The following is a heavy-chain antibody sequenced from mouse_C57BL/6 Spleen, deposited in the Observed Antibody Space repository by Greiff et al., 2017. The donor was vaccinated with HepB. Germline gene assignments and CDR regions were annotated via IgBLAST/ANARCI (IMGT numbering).Heavy chain of an antibody. J-gene: IGHJ2*01. CDR3: ARSEGGDYFDY. CDR1: GYSFTGYY. D-gene: IGHD3-3*01. V-gene: IGHV1-43*01. Sequence: EVQLQQSGPELVKPGASVKISCKASGYSFTGYYMHWVKQSSEKSLEWIGEINPSTGGTSYNQKFKGKATLTVDKSSSTAYMQLKSLTSEDSAVYYCARSEGGDYFDYWGQGTTLTVSS. CDR2: INPSTGGT.